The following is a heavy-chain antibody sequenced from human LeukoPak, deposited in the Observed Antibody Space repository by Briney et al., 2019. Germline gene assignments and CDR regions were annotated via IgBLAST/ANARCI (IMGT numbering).Heavy chain of an antibody. Sequence: AASVKVSCKASGYTFTNYGISWVRQAPGQGLEWMGWSSPYNGKTNYAQELQGRVTMTTDTSTSTAYMELKSLRSDDTAMYYCARGLLTFGGVIGGPQALEYFQHWGQGTLVTVSS. J-gene: IGHJ1*01. D-gene: IGHD3-16*02. V-gene: IGHV1-18*01. CDR3: ARGLLTFGGVIGGPQALEYFQH. CDR2: SSPYNGKT. CDR1: GYTFTNYG.